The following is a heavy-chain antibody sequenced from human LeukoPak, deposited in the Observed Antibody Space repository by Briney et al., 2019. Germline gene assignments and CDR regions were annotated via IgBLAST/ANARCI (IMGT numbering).Heavy chain of an antibody. D-gene: IGHD1-26*01. CDR3: ARGDWDKSGYFDY. J-gene: IGHJ4*02. CDR1: GYTFTSYD. CDR2: MNPNSGNT. Sequence: GASVKVSCKASGYTFTSYDINWVRQATGQGLEWMGWMNPNSGNTGYAQKFQGRVTITGNTSISTAYMELSSLRSEDTAVYYCARGDWDKSGYFDYWGQGTLVTVSS. V-gene: IGHV1-8*03.